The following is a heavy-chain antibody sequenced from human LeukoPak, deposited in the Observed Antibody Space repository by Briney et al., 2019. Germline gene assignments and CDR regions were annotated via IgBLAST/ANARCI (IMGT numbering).Heavy chain of an antibody. CDR3: ARGAEDIVVVPAAYLWYYMDV. Sequence: PGGSLRLSCAASGFTFSSYWMHWVRQAPGKGLVWVSRINTDGSSTSYADSVKGRFTISRDNAKNTLYLQMNSLRAEDTAVYYCARGAEDIVVVPAAYLWYYMDVWGKGTTVTVSS. J-gene: IGHJ6*03. V-gene: IGHV3-74*01. D-gene: IGHD2-2*01. CDR2: INTDGSST. CDR1: GFTFSSYW.